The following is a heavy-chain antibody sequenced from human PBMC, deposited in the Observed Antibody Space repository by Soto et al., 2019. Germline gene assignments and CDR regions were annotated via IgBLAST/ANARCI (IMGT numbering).Heavy chain of an antibody. CDR1: GGPFSSYG. V-gene: IGHV1-69*01. CDR3: ARDGTLQIANFDY. J-gene: IGHJ4*02. D-gene: IGHD4-4*01. CDR2: IIPLFGTQ. Sequence: QVLLMQSGAEVKKTGSSVKVSCTYSGGPFSSYGISWVRQVHGQGLDWLGGIIPLFGTQSYARKVQDRLTISADESTTTAYMEVSSLTSEYTAMYFCARDGTLQIANFDYWGQGTLVTVSS.